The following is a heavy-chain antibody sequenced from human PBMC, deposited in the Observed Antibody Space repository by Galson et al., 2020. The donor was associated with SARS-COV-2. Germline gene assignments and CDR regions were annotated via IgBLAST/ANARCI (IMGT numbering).Heavy chain of an antibody. V-gene: IGHV4-59*01. J-gene: IGHJ4*02. CDR1: GDSFSNYY. CDR2: IYSSGSS. D-gene: IGHD3-10*01. CDR3: ACGNMVFKYYFEH. Sequence: SETLSLTCTVSGDSFSNYYYTWIRQPPGKGLEWIGHIYSSGSSSYNPSLKSRVTLSVETSKNQVSLRLISVTAADTALYFCACGNMVFKYYFEHWGRGALVIVSS.